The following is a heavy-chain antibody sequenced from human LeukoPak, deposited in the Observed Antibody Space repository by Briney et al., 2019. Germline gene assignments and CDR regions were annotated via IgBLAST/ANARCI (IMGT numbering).Heavy chain of an antibody. V-gene: IGHV1-18*01. CDR3: ARVTIQYYFDY. Sequence: ASVKVSCKASGYTFTSYDINWVRQAPGQGLEWMGWISAYNGNTNYAQKLQGRVTMTTDTSTSTAYMELRSLRSDDTAVYYCARVTIQYYFDYWGQGTLVTVSS. J-gene: IGHJ4*02. CDR1: GYTFTSYD. CDR2: ISAYNGNT. D-gene: IGHD2-21*02.